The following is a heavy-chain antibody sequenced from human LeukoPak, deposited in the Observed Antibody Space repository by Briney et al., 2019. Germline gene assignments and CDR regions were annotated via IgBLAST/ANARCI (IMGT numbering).Heavy chain of an antibody. V-gene: IGHV3-33*08. Sequence: EPGRSLRLSCAASGFTFSSYAMHWVRRAPGKGLEWVAVIWHDGSNTYYGDSVNGRFTVSRDNSKNTLYLQMNSVRAEDTAVYYCARGHYETLPGSPVAYWGHGILVTVSS. CDR2: IWHDGSNT. D-gene: IGHD3-9*01. CDR1: GFTFSSYA. J-gene: IGHJ4*01. CDR3: ARGHYETLPGSPVAY.